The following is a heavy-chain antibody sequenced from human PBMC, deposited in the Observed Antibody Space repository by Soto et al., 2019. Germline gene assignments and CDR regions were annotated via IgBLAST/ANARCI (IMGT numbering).Heavy chain of an antibody. Sequence: PSDTLSLTCAVYGGSLSGYYWSLIRPPPGKGLEWIGEINHSGSTNYNPSLKSRVTISVDTSKNQFSLKLSSVTAADTAVYYCARGGRGGWSGYYTYYGMDVWGQGNTVTVSS. CDR1: GGSLSGYY. CDR2: INHSGST. D-gene: IGHD3-3*01. CDR3: ARGGRGGWSGYYTYYGMDV. V-gene: IGHV4-34*01. J-gene: IGHJ6*02.